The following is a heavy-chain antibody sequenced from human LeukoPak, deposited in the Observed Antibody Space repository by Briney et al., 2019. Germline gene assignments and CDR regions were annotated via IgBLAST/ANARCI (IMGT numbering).Heavy chain of an antibody. V-gene: IGHV3-23*01. CDR1: GFTFSSYA. D-gene: IGHD3-22*01. CDR2: ISGSGGST. J-gene: IGHJ3*02. Sequence: PGGSLRLSCAASGFTFSSYAMRWVRQAPGKGLGWVSGISGSGGSTSYADSVKGRFTVSRDNSKNTLYLQMNSLRAEDTAVYYCASRANYYDSSGYYIEDAFDIWGQGTMVTVSS. CDR3: ASRANYYDSSGYYIEDAFDI.